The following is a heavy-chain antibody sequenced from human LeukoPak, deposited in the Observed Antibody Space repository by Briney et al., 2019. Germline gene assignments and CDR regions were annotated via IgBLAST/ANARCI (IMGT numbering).Heavy chain of an antibody. D-gene: IGHD3-3*01. CDR2: IWYDGSNK. J-gene: IGHJ6*03. CDR3: AKVTKRYYDFWSGYLPPYYYMDV. Sequence: GRSLRLSCAASGFTFSSYGMHWVRQAPGKELEWVAVIWYDGSNKYYADSVKGRFTISRDNSKNTLYLQMNSLRAEDTAVYYCAKVTKRYYDFWSGYLPPYYYMDVWGKGTTVTVSS. V-gene: IGHV3-33*06. CDR1: GFTFSSYG.